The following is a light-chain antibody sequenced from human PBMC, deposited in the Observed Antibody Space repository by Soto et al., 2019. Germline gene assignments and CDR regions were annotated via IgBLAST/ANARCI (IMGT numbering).Light chain of an antibody. CDR2: AAS. J-gene: IGKJ4*01. CDR1: QSISIY. V-gene: IGKV1-39*01. CDR3: QQSNSSPPT. Sequence: DIQMTQSPSSLSASVGDRVTITCRASQSISIYLNWYQQKPGKAPKVLIYAASTLQAGVPSRFRGSGSGTDFTLTISSLQPEDFATYFCQQSNSSPPTFGGGTKVDIK.